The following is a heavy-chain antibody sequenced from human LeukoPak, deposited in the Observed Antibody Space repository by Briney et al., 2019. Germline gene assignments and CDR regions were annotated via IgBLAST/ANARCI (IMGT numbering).Heavy chain of an antibody. CDR3: AKRSSLVPGVFEPGEGFDY. V-gene: IGHV3-23*01. CDR2: ISGSGGST. Sequence: GGSLRLSCAASGFTFSSYAMSWVRQAPGKGLEWVSAISGSGGSTYYADSVKGRFTISRDNSKNTLYLQMNSLRAEDTAVYYCAKRSSLVPGVFEPGEGFDYWGQGTLVTVSS. J-gene: IGHJ4*02. D-gene: IGHD3-3*01. CDR1: GFTFSSYA.